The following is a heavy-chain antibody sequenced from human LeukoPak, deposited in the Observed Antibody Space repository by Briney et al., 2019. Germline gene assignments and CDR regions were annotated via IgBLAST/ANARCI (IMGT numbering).Heavy chain of an antibody. D-gene: IGHD6-13*01. Sequence: SETLSLTCTVSGGSISSYYWSWIRQPPGKGLEWLGYISYSGSTNYNPSLKSRVTISVDTSKNQFSLKLNSVTAADTAVYYCARSIPTSSWTDFDYWGQGTLVTVSS. J-gene: IGHJ4*02. CDR1: GGSISSYY. CDR3: ARSIPTSSWTDFDY. V-gene: IGHV4-59*01. CDR2: ISYSGST.